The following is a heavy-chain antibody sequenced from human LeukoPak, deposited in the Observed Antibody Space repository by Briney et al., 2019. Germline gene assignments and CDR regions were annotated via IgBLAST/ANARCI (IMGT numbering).Heavy chain of an antibody. Sequence: GRPLRLSCAASGFTFNSYAMHWVRQAPGKGLEWVAVISYDGSKKYFAESLEGRFTISRDNSKNTLDLQIHSLGPEDTAVYYCARDYCSSPTCYMFSGNPRIEDWGQGTLVTVSS. J-gene: IGHJ4*02. CDR2: ISYDGSKK. CDR1: GFTFNSYA. CDR3: ARDYCSSPTCYMFSGNPRIED. V-gene: IGHV3-30*03. D-gene: IGHD2-2*01.